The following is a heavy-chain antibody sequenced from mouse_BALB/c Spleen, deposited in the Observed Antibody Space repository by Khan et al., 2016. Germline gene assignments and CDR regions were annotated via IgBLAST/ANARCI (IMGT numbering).Heavy chain of an antibody. CDR2: INPSSGYT. V-gene: IGHV1-4*01. J-gene: IGHJ3*01. D-gene: IGHD1-1*01. CDR1: GYTFTSYT. Sequence: QVQLKESGAELARPGASVKMSCKASGYTFTSYTMHWVKQRPGQGLEWIGYINPSSGYTNYNQKFKDKATLTADKSSSTAYMQLSSLTSEDSAVYYCARPYYYGSSLFAYWGQGTLVTVSA. CDR3: ARPYYYGSSLFAY.